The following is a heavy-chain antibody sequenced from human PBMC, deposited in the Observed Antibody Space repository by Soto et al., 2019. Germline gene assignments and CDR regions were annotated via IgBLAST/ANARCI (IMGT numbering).Heavy chain of an antibody. D-gene: IGHD4-17*01. CDR2: ISQSGIST. CDR1: GFTFSSYW. Sequence: GGSLRLSCAASGFTFSSYWMSWVRQAPGKGLEWISFISQSGISTYYADSVKGRFTVSRDNARNSLYLQMNSLRAEDTAVYFCARSTQAQMYFYDYWRQGTLVTVSS. J-gene: IGHJ4*02. V-gene: IGHV3-48*04. CDR3: ARSTQAQMYFYDY.